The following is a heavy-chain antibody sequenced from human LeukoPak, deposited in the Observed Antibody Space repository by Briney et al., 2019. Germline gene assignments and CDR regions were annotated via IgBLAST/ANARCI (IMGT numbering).Heavy chain of an antibody. CDR2: IIPILGIA. CDR3: ASNYDSSGYLHLSDLN. Sequence: GASVKVSCKASGGTFSSYAISWVRQAPGQGLEWMGRIIPILGIANYAQKFQGRVTITADKSTSTAYMELSSLRSEDTAVYYCASNYDSSGYLHLSDLNWGQGTLVTVSS. D-gene: IGHD3-22*01. CDR1: GGTFSSYA. J-gene: IGHJ4*02. V-gene: IGHV1-69*04.